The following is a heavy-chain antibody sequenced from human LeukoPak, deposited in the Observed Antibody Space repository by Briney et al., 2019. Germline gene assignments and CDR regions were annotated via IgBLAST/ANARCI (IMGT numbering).Heavy chain of an antibody. Sequence: GGSLRLSCAASGFTYSRYAMSWVRQAPGKGLEWVSAISGSSGSTYYADSVKGRFTISRDNSKNTLYLQANSDWEKPTSVYYCAKGFYYDTYAFDIWGQGTMVTVSS. J-gene: IGHJ3*02. V-gene: IGHV3-23*01. CDR1: GFTYSRYA. CDR3: AKGFYYDTYAFDI. D-gene: IGHD3-22*01. CDR2: ISGSSGST.